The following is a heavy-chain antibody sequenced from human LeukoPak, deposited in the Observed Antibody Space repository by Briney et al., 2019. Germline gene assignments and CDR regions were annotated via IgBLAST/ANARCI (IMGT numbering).Heavy chain of an antibody. CDR1: GGTFSSYA. CDR2: IIPIFGTA. J-gene: IGHJ4*02. D-gene: IGHD3-3*01. Sequence: PGASVKVSCKASGGTFSSYAISWVRQAPGQGLEWMGGIIPIFGTANYAQKFQGRVTITTDESTSTAYMELSSLRSDDTAVYYCARGGYDFWSGYLAPDYWGQGTLVTVSS. CDR3: ARGGYDFWSGYLAPDY. V-gene: IGHV1-69*05.